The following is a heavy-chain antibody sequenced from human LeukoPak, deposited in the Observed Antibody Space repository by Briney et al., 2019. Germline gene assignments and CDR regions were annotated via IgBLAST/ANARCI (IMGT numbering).Heavy chain of an antibody. D-gene: IGHD3-22*01. CDR1: GYNFTGHY. Sequence: GASVKVSCKPSGYNFTGHYIHWVRQARGQGLEWMGWSNPNTGDTNYAQKFQGRVTMTRDTSINTAYMELRSLRSDDTAVYYCTREVVWWGQGTLVTVSS. V-gene: IGHV1-2*02. CDR3: TREVVW. CDR2: SNPNTGDT. J-gene: IGHJ4*02.